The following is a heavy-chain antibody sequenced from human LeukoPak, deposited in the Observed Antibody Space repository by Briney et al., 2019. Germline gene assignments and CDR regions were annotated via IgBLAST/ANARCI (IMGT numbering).Heavy chain of an antibody. CDR1: GFTFSSYW. J-gene: IGHJ6*02. Sequence: PGGSLRLSCAASGFTFSSYWMHWVRQAPGKGLVWVSRINSDGSSTSYADSVKGRFTISRDNAKNTLYLQMNSLRAEDTAVYYCAREGSSPYYYGMDVWGQGTTVTVSS. D-gene: IGHD6-6*01. V-gene: IGHV3-74*01. CDR3: AREGSSPYYYGMDV. CDR2: INSDGSST.